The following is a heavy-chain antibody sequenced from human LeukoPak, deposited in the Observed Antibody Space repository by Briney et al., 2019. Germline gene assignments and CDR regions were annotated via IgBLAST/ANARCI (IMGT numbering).Heavy chain of an antibody. CDR2: LSTNTTFI. D-gene: IGHD2-21*01. CDR1: GFTFTDYY. V-gene: IGHV3-11*03. Sequence: NTGGSLRLSCAASGFTFTDYYMSWIRQAPGKGLEWVSYLSTNTTFINYADSVRGRFTISRDNAKNSLYLQMNSMRAEDTAVYYCARSPDVVETWFDLWGQGTLVTVSS. CDR3: ARSPDVVETWFDL. J-gene: IGHJ5*02.